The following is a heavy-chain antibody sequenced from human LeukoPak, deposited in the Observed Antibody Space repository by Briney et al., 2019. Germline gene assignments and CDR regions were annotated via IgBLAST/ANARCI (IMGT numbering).Heavy chain of an antibody. D-gene: IGHD1-14*01. Sequence: SETLSLTCTVSGDSIINTNYYWGWIRQPPGEGLEWFGSISYSGDTYYNPSLKTRITISVDTSKDQFSLKLRSVTAADTAIYYCARLPEFHTGHSYYYMDVWSKGTTVTISS. CDR2: ISYSGDT. V-gene: IGHV4-39*01. J-gene: IGHJ6*03. CDR3: ARLPEFHTGHSYYYMDV. CDR1: GDSIINTNYY.